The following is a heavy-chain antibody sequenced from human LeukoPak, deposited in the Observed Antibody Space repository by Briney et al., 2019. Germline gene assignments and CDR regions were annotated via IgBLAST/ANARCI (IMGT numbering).Heavy chain of an antibody. V-gene: IGHV4-59*08. CDR1: GGSISSYY. CDR3: AGNYYGTGSYYSEDRY. CDR2: IHFSGST. D-gene: IGHD3-10*01. J-gene: IGHJ4*02. Sequence: PSETLSLTCTVSGGSISSYYWSWIRQPPGKGLEYIGYIHFSGSTNYNPSLRSRVTISRDTSKNQFSLKLSSVTAADTAVYYCAGNYYGTGSYYSEDRYWGQGTLVTVSS.